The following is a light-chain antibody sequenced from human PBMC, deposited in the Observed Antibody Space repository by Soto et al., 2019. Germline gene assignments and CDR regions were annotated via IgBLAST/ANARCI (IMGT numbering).Light chain of an antibody. J-gene: IGKJ1*01. Sequence: DIQMTQSPSTVSASEGDRVTITCRASQNINDWLAWYQQKPGKAPKLLISDAFNLASGVPSSFSGRRSGTEFTLTISSLHPDDSATYYCQQCHTDPWTFGQGTKVDIK. CDR2: DAF. CDR3: QQCHTDPWT. V-gene: IGKV1-5*01. CDR1: QNINDW.